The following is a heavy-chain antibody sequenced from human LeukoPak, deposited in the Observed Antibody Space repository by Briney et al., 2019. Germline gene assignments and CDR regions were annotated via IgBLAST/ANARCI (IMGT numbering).Heavy chain of an antibody. CDR2: IRSSSSTI. CDR3: ARAGSHYYGSGSGFYFDY. Sequence: GGSLRLFCAASGFSFSSYSMNWVRQAPGKGLEWVSYIRSSSSTIYYADSVKGRFTISRDNAKNSLYLQMNSLRDEDTAVYYCARAGSHYYGSGSGFYFDYWGQGTLVTVSS. J-gene: IGHJ4*02. D-gene: IGHD3-10*01. CDR1: GFSFSSYS. V-gene: IGHV3-48*02.